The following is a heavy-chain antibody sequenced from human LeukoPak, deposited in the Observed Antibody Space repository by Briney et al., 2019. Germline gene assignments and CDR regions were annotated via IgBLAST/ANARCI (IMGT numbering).Heavy chain of an antibody. CDR3: AREAKVVPGSFDY. CDR2: ISYDGSNK. D-gene: IGHD2-15*01. CDR1: GFTFSSYA. V-gene: IGHV3-30-3*01. J-gene: IGHJ4*02. Sequence: GGSLRLSCAASGFTFSSYAMHWVRQAPGKGLEWVAVISYDGSNKYYADSVKGRFTISRDNSKNTLYLQMNSLRAEDTAVYYCAREAKVVPGSFDYWGQGTLVTVSS.